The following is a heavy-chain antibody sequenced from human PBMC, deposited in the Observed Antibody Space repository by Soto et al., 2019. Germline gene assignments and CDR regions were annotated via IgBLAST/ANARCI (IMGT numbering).Heavy chain of an antibody. D-gene: IGHD5-18*01. J-gene: IGHJ4*02. Sequence: PSATRCITWTASGGSIRSYYWSWIRQPPGKGLEWIGYIYYSGSTDYNPSLKSRVTISVDTSKNQFSLKLRSVTAADTAVYYCARDSYNFDDWGQGILVTVSS. CDR2: IYYSGST. CDR3: ARDSYNFDD. V-gene: IGHV4-59*01. CDR1: GGSIRSYY.